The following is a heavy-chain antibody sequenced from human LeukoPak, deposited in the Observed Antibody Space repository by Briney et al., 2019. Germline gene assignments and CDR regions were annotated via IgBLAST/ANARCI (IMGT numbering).Heavy chain of an antibody. J-gene: IGHJ4*02. CDR2: ISGSRVST. D-gene: IGHD3-22*01. V-gene: IGHV3-23*01. CDR1: GFTFSSYA. Sequence: GXSLRLSCAASGFTFSSYAMSWVRQAPGKGLEWVSSISGSRVSTYYADSVKGRFTISRDNSNTTLYLQMNSLRAEDTAVYYCAKDQDYYDSSPNDYWGQGTLVTVSS. CDR3: AKDQDYYDSSPNDY.